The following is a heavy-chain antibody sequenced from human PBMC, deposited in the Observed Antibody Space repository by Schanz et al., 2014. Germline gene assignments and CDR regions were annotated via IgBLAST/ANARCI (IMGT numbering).Heavy chain of an antibody. CDR3: ARAGCINGACKYGMDV. V-gene: IGHV3-NL1*01. CDR2: IYSGGST. D-gene: IGHD2-8*01. Sequence: QVQLVESGGGVVQPGGSLRLSCAASGFRLSTYGMHWVRQAPGKGLEWVSVIYSGGSTYYADSVKGRFTISRDNSKNSLYLQMNSLRAEDTAVYYCARAGCINGACKYGMDVWGQGTTVTVSS. CDR1: GFRLSTYG. J-gene: IGHJ6*02.